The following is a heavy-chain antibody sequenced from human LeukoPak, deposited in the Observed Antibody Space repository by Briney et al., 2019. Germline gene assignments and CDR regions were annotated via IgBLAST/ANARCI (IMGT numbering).Heavy chain of an antibody. CDR3: AKLRITMIVVVNYYFDY. CDR1: GFTFSSYA. D-gene: IGHD3-22*01. V-gene: IGHV3-23*01. Sequence: GGSLRLSCAASGFTFSSYAMSWVRQAPGKGLEWVSAISGSGGSTYYADSVKGRFTISRDNSKNTLYLQMNSLRAEDTAVYYCAKLRITMIVVVNYYFDYWGQGTLVTVSS. J-gene: IGHJ4*02. CDR2: ISGSGGST.